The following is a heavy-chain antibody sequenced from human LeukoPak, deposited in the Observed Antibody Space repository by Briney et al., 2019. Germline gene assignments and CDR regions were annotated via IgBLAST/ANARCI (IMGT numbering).Heavy chain of an antibody. CDR3: ATGKYYYGSGRRGWFDP. V-gene: IGHV4-34*01. Sequence: PSETLSLTCAVYGGSFSGYYWSWIRQPPGKGLEWIGEINDSGSTNYNPSLKSRVTISVDTSKNQFSLKLSSVTAADTAVYYCATGKYYYGSGRRGWFDPWGQGTLVTVSS. CDR2: INDSGST. D-gene: IGHD3-10*01. J-gene: IGHJ5*02. CDR1: GGSFSGYY.